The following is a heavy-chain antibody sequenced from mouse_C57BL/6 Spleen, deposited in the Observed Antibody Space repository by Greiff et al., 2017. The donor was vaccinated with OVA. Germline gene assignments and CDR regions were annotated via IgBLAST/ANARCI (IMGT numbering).Heavy chain of an antibody. Sequence: VQLQQSGPELVKPGASVKMSCKASGYTFTDYNMNWVKQSHGKSLEWIGYINPNNGGTSYNQKFKGKATLTVNKSSSTAYMELRSLTSEDSAVYYGARTYYSGGYYFDYWGQGTTLTVSS. J-gene: IGHJ2*01. CDR3: ARTYYSGGYYFDY. D-gene: IGHD2-12*01. CDR1: GYTFTDYN. V-gene: IGHV1-22*01. CDR2: INPNNGGT.